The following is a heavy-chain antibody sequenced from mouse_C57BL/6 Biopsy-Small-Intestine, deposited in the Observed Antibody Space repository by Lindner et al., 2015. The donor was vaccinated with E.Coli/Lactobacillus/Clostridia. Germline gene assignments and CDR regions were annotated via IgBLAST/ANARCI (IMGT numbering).Heavy chain of an antibody. J-gene: IGHJ2*01. CDR1: GYSITSGHD. Sequence: VQLQESGPGLAKPSQTLSLTCSVTGYSITSGHDWHWIRHFPGNKLEWMGYMSYSGSTNYNPSLKSRISITHDTSKNHFFLKLNSVTTEDTATYYCARGVASPYYFDYWGRGTTLTVSS. CDR3: ARGVASPYYFDY. D-gene: IGHD1-1*01. CDR2: MSYSGST. V-gene: IGHV3-1*01.